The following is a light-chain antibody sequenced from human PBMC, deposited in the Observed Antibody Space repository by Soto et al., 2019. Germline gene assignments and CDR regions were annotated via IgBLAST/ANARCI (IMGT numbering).Light chain of an antibody. Sequence: QSALTQPASVSGSPGQSITISCTGTSSDVGSYNLVSWYQQHPGKAPKLMIYEVSKRPSGVSNRFSGSKSGNTASLTISGLQAEDEADYYCCSHAGRPYYVFGTGSKVTVL. CDR2: EVS. CDR1: SSDVGSYNL. CDR3: CSHAGRPYYV. J-gene: IGLJ1*01. V-gene: IGLV2-23*02.